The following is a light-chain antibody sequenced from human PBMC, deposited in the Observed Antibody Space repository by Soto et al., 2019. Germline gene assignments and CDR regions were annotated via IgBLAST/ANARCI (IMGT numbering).Light chain of an antibody. CDR3: QQYNNWPPIT. Sequence: EVVMTQSPATLSVSPGARVPLSCRASQSVRSNLAWYQQKPGQSPRLLIYGASTRVTGIPAGFSGSGSGTEFTLTISSLQSEDFAVYYCQQYNNWPPITFGQGTRLEIK. CDR2: GAS. J-gene: IGKJ5*01. CDR1: QSVRSN. V-gene: IGKV3-15*01.